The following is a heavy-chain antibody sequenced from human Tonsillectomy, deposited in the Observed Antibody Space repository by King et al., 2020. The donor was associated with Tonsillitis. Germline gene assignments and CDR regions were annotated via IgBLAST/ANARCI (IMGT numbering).Heavy chain of an antibody. J-gene: IGHJ4*02. D-gene: IGHD5-12*01. CDR3: AKDYWYGYDLPGVFDY. CDR2: ISGSGVST. CDR1: GFTFSSYA. Sequence: VQLVESGGGLVQPGGFLRLSCAASGFTFSSYAMSWVRQAPGKGLEGVSVISGSGVSTYYADSLKGRFTISRDNSKNTLYLQMNSLRAEDTAVYYCAKDYWYGYDLPGVFDYWGQGTLVTVSS. V-gene: IGHV3-23*04.